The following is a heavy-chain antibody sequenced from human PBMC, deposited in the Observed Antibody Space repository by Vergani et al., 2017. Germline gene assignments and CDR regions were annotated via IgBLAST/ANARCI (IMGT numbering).Heavy chain of an antibody. Sequence: QVQLVQSGAEVKKPGASVKVSCKASGYTFTSYAMHWVRQAPGQRLEWMGWINAGNGNTKYSQKFQGRVTITADKSTSTAYMELSSLRSEDTAVYYCARGSDSSSWLFDYWGQGTLVTVSS. J-gene: IGHJ4*02. CDR1: GYTFTSYA. D-gene: IGHD6-13*01. V-gene: IGHV1-3*01. CDR3: ARGSDSSSWLFDY. CDR2: INAGNGNT.